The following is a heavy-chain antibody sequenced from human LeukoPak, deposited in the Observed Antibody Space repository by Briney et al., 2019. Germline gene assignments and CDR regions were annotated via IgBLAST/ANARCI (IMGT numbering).Heavy chain of an antibody. D-gene: IGHD3-10*01. CDR3: ARDKMEGVTDY. CDR2: IKQDGSEK. CDR1: GFTFSRYW. V-gene: IGHV3-7*03. J-gene: IGHJ4*02. Sequence: PGGSLRLSCAASGFTFSRYWMSWVRQAPGKGLEWVANIKQDGSEKYYVDSVKGRFTISRDNAKNSLYLQMNSLRAEDTAVYYCARDKMEGVTDYWGQGTLVTVSS.